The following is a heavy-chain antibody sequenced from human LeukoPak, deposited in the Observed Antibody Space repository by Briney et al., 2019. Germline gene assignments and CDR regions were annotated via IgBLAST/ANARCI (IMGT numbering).Heavy chain of an antibody. Sequence: GGSLRLSCAASGFTFSSYAMSWVRQAPGKGLEWVSAISGSGGSTYYADSVKGRFTISRDNSKNTLYLQMNSLRAEDTAVYYCANLHCSGGSCYSEDYFDYWGQGTLVIVSS. D-gene: IGHD2-15*01. CDR2: ISGSGGST. J-gene: IGHJ4*02. CDR1: GFTFSSYA. CDR3: ANLHCSGGSCYSEDYFDY. V-gene: IGHV3-23*01.